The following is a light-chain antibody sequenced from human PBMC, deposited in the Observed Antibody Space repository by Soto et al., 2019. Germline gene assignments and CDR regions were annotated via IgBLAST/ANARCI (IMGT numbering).Light chain of an antibody. J-gene: IGLJ7*01. Sequence: QAVVTQPPSASGTPGQRVTISCSGSSSNIGSNYVYWYRQLPGTAPKLLIYRNNQRPSGVPDRFSGSKSGTSASLAISGLRSEDEADYYCAAWDDSLSGALFGGGTKLTVL. CDR2: RNN. V-gene: IGLV1-47*01. CDR1: SSNIGSNY. CDR3: AAWDDSLSGAL.